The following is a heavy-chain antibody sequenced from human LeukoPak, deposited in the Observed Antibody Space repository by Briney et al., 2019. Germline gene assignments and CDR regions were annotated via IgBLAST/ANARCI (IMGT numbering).Heavy chain of an antibody. J-gene: IGHJ4*02. D-gene: IGHD6-13*01. CDR2: IYYSGST. CDR3: AANRYSSSWYVGVY. V-gene: IGHV4-59*08. CDR1: GGSISSYY. Sequence: SETLSLTCTVSGGSISSYYWSWIRQPPGKGLEWIGYIYYSGSTNYNPSLKSRVTISVDTSKDQFSLKLSSVTAADTAVYYCAANRYSSSWYVGVYWGQGTLVTVSS.